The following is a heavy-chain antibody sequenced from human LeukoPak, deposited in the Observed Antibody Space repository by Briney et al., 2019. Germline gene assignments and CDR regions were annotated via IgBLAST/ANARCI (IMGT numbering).Heavy chain of an antibody. CDR3: ARAKRYFDWLSLFDY. CDR1: GGSISSYY. D-gene: IGHD3-9*01. CDR2: IYYSGST. Sequence: SETLSLTCAVSGGSISSYYWSWIRQPPGKGLEWIGYIYYSGSTNYNPSLKSRVTISVDTSKNQFSLKLSSVTAADTAVYYWARAKRYFDWLSLFDYWGQGTLVTVSS. V-gene: IGHV4-59*12. J-gene: IGHJ4*02.